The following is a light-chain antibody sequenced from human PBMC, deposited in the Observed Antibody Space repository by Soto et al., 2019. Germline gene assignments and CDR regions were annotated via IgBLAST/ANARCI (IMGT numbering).Light chain of an antibody. V-gene: IGKV4-1*01. Sequence: DIVMTQSPDSLAVSLGERATINCKSNQSVLYSSNNKNYLAWYQQKPGQPPKLLIYWASTRESGVPDRFSGSGSGTDFTLTISSLQAEDVAVYYCQQYYSTPGTFGQGTKVEIK. CDR1: QSVLYSSNNKNY. CDR3: QQYYSTPGT. CDR2: WAS. J-gene: IGKJ1*01.